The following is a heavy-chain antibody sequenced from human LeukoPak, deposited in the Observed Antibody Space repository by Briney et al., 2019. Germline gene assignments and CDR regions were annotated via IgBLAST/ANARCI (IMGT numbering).Heavy chain of an antibody. Sequence: GGSLRLSCAASGFTFSSYGMHWVRQAPGKGLEWVAVISYDGSNKYYADSVKGRFTISRDNSKNTLYLQMNSLRAEDTAVYYCAKAPTPYYYGSADYWGQGTLVTVSS. J-gene: IGHJ4*02. CDR2: ISYDGSNK. V-gene: IGHV3-30*18. CDR3: AKAPTPYYYGSADY. D-gene: IGHD3-10*01. CDR1: GFTFSSYG.